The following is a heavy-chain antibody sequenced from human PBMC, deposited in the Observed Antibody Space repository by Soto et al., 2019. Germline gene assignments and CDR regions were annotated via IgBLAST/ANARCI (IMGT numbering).Heavy chain of an antibody. CDR2: IIPIFGTA. CDR1: GGTFSSYA. Sequence: SVKVSCKASGGTFSSYAISWVRQAPGQGLEWMGGIIPIFGTANYAQKFQGRVTITADESTSTAYMELSSLRSEDTAVYYCVRDGGPGDYGMDVWGQGTTVTVSS. D-gene: IGHD3-16*01. CDR3: VRDGGPGDYGMDV. V-gene: IGHV1-69*13. J-gene: IGHJ6*02.